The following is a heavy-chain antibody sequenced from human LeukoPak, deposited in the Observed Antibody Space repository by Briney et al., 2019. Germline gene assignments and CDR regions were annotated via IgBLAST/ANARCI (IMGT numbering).Heavy chain of an antibody. CDR3: ARGYCSGGSCYWYYFDY. V-gene: IGHV3-30*04. Sequence: GRSLRLSCAASGFTFSSYAMHWVRQAPGKGLEWVAVISYDGSNKYYADSVKGRFTISRDNSKNTLYLQMNSLRAEDTAVYYCARGYCSGGSCYWYYFDYWGQGTLVTVSS. D-gene: IGHD2-15*01. CDR1: GFTFSSYA. J-gene: IGHJ4*02. CDR2: ISYDGSNK.